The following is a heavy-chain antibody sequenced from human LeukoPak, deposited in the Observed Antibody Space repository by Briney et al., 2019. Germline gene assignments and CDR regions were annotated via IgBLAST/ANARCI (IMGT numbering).Heavy chain of an antibody. CDR2: ISGSGGST. J-gene: IGHJ4*02. CDR3: AKDRSRYNWNDGGFDY. CDR1: GFTFSSYA. D-gene: IGHD1-1*01. V-gene: IGHV3-23*01. Sequence: GGSLRLSCAASGFTFSSYAMSWVRQAPGKGLEWVSAISGSGGSTYYADSVKGRFTISRDNSKNTLYLQMNSLRAEGTAVYYCAKDRSRYNWNDGGFDYWGQGTLVTVSS.